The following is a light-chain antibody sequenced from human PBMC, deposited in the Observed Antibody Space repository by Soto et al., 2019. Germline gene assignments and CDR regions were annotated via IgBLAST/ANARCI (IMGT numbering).Light chain of an antibody. CDR1: QSIGSW. CDR2: AAS. CDR3: QQFNNYPLT. Sequence: DIQMTQSPSTLSASVGDRVTMTCRASQSIGSWLAWYQQKPGKAPNLLIYAASSLQSGVPSRFSGSGSGTDFTLTISSLQPDDFATYYCQQFNNYPLTFGQGTRLEIK. J-gene: IGKJ5*01. V-gene: IGKV1-5*01.